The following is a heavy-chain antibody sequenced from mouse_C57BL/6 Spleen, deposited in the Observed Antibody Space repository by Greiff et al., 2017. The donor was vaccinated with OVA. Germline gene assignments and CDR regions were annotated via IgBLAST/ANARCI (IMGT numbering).Heavy chain of an antibody. CDR3: AREGTTVVGGFDN. V-gene: IGHV1-54*01. CDR2: INPGSGGT. J-gene: IGHJ2*01. Sequence: VQLQQSGAELVRPGTSVKVSCKASGYAFTNYLIEWVKQRPGQGLEWIGVINPGSGGTNYNEKFKGKATLTADKSSSTAYMHLSSLTSEDSAVYLCAREGTTVVGGFDNWGQGTTLTVAS. CDR1: GYAFTNYL. D-gene: IGHD1-1*01.